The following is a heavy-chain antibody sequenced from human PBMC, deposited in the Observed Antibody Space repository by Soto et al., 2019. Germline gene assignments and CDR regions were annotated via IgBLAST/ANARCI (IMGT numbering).Heavy chain of an antibody. Sequence: EVQLVESGGGLVQPGGSLRLSCAASGFTFSSYEMNWVRQAPGKGLEWVSYISSSGSTIYYADSVKGRFTISRDNAKNSLYLQMNSLRAEDTAVYYCARDHFYHVYYYYGMDVWGQGTTVTVSS. CDR2: ISSSGSTI. CDR1: GFTFSSYE. CDR3: ARDHFYHVYYYYGMDV. V-gene: IGHV3-48*03. D-gene: IGHD3-16*02. J-gene: IGHJ6*02.